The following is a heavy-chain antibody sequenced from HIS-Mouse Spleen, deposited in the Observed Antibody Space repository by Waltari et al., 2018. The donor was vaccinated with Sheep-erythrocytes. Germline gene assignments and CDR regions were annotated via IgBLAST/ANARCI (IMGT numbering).Heavy chain of an antibody. CDR1: GGSISSSSYY. CDR3: ARRLPYRSSADGAKFDY. J-gene: IGHJ4*02. CDR2: IYYSGST. Sequence: QLQLQESGPGLVKPSETLSLTCTVSGGSISSSSYYWGWIRQPPGKGLEWIGSIYYSGSTYYNPSLKSLVTISVDTSKNQFSLKLSSVTAADTAVYYCARRLPYRSSADGAKFDYWGQGTLVTVSS. D-gene: IGHD6-13*01. V-gene: IGHV4-39*01.